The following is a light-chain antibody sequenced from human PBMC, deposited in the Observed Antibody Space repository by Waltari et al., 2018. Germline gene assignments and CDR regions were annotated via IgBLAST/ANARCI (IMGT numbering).Light chain of an antibody. Sequence: QSALTQPASVSGSPGQSLTISCSGTDSDVGAYAFFSWYQQHPGKAPHLIVYEVSNRPSGISNRFSASKSGNTASLTISGLQAEDEADYYCSSYTTSSAPGVFGTGTRVTVL. CDR3: SSYTTSSAPGV. CDR2: EVS. J-gene: IGLJ1*01. V-gene: IGLV2-14*01. CDR1: DSDVGAYAF.